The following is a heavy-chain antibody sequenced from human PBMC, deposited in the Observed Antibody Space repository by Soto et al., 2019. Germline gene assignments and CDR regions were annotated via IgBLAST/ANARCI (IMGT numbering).Heavy chain of an antibody. CDR2: INPYSGNT. CDR3: ARQDYGDYTFDY. CDR1: GYTFTGYY. J-gene: IGHJ4*02. Sequence: ASVKVSCKASGYTFTGYYMHWVRQAPGQGLEWMGWINPYSGNTNYAQKLQGRVTMTTDTSTSTAYMELRSLRSDDTAVYYCARQDYGDYTFDYWGQGTLVTVSS. V-gene: IGHV1-18*04. D-gene: IGHD4-17*01.